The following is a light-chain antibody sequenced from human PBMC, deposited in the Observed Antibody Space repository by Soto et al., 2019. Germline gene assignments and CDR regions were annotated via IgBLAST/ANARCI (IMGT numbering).Light chain of an antibody. J-gene: IGKJ1*01. CDR3: QQYGASPWT. CDR2: DTS. V-gene: IGKV3-20*01. Sequence: EVELTQSPGTLSLSPGERATLSCRASQSVSSSHLAWCQQKRGQAPRLLIYDTSTRATGIPDRFSGSGSGTDFTLTISRLEPEDFAVYHCQQYGASPWTFGQGTKVDIK. CDR1: QSVSSSH.